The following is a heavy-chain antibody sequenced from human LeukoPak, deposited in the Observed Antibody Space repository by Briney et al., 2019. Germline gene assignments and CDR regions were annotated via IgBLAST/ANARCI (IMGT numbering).Heavy chain of an antibody. J-gene: IGHJ4*02. V-gene: IGHV3-30*18. CDR1: GFTFSSYG. CDR2: ISYDGSNK. D-gene: IGHD2-15*01. Sequence: GGSLRLSCAASGFTFSSYGMHWVREAPGKGLEWVAVISYDGSNKYYADSVKGRFTISRDNSKNTLYLQMNSLRAEDTAVYYCAKLTIVVVVAAVDYWGQGTLVTVSS. CDR3: AKLTIVVVVAAVDY.